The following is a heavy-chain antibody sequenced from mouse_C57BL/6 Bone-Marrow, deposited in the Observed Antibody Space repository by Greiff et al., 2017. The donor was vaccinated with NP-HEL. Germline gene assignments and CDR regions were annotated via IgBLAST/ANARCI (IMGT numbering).Heavy chain of an antibody. J-gene: IGHJ3*01. CDR2: IDPSDSET. Sequence: VQLQQPGAELVRPGSSVKLSCKASGYTFTSYWMHWVKQRPLQGLEWIGNIDPSDSETHYNQNFKDKATLTVDKSSSTAYLQLSSLTSEDSAGYYCAREGFAYWGPGTLVTVSA. CDR3: AREGFAY. V-gene: IGHV1-52*01. CDR1: GYTFTSYW.